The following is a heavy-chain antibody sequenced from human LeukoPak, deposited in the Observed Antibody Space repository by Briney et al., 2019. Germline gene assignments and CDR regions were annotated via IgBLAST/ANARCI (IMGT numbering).Heavy chain of an antibody. D-gene: IGHD5-18*01. J-gene: IGHJ4*02. CDR2: ISWDGVST. CDR1: GFTSDDYA. Sequence: GSLRLSCAASGFTSDDYAMHWVRQAPGKGLEWVSFISWDGVSTYYADSVKGRFTISRDNSKSSLYLQMNNLRAEDTALYYCARGGYHAYYLDYWGQGSLVTVSS. CDR3: ARGGYHAYYLDY. V-gene: IGHV3-43D*03.